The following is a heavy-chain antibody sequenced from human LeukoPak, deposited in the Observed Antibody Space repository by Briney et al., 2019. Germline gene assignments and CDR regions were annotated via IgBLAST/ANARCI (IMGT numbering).Heavy chain of an antibody. Sequence: ASVKVSCKASGYTFTSYGISWVRQAPGQGLEWMGWISAYNGNTNNAQKLQGRVTMTTDTSTSTAYMELRSLRSDDTAVYYCARVTEMATGGFWFDPWGQGTLVTVSS. CDR1: GYTFTSYG. CDR2: ISAYNGNT. CDR3: ARVTEMATGGFWFDP. J-gene: IGHJ5*02. V-gene: IGHV1-18*01. D-gene: IGHD5-24*01.